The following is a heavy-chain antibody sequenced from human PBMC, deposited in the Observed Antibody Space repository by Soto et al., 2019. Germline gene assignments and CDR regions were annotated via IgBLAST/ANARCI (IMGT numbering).Heavy chain of an antibody. CDR2: INVGNGNT. J-gene: IGHJ4*02. CDR3: AREGYYRDY. CDR1: GYTFTSYA. Sequence: QVQLVQSGAEVKKPGASVKVSCKASGYTFTSYAMHWVRQAPGQRLEWRGWINVGNGNTKYSQKFQGRVTITRDTSASTAYMELSSLRSEDTAVYYCAREGYYRDYWGQGTLVTVSS. D-gene: IGHD3-10*01. V-gene: IGHV1-3*01.